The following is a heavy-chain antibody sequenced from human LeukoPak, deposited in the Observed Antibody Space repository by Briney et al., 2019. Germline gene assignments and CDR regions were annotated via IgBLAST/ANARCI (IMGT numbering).Heavy chain of an antibody. J-gene: IGHJ4*02. Sequence: PGGSLRLSCAASGFTFSTFAMSWVRQTPRKGLEWVSAISDSDAGTYYADSVKGRFTISRDNSRNTLYLQMNNLRVEDTAVYYCAKAPKGSCRGAFCNSFDYWAQGTLVAVSS. CDR2: ISDSDAGT. D-gene: IGHD2-15*01. V-gene: IGHV3-23*01. CDR1: GFTFSTFA. CDR3: AKAPKGSCRGAFCNSFDY.